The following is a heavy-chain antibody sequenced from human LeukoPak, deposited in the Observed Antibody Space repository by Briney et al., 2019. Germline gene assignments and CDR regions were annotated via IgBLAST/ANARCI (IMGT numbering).Heavy chain of an antibody. J-gene: IGHJ6*02. V-gene: IGHV3-23*01. Sequence: GGSLRLSCAASGFTFSSYAMSWVRQAPGKGLEWVSAISGSGGSTYYADSVKGRFTISRDNSKNTLYLQMNSLRAEDTAVYYCANSGGYCTSTSCLYYYYYYGMDVWGQGTTVPVSS. CDR3: ANSGGYCTSTSCLYYYYYYGMDV. CDR2: ISGSGGST. CDR1: GFTFSSYA. D-gene: IGHD2-2*01.